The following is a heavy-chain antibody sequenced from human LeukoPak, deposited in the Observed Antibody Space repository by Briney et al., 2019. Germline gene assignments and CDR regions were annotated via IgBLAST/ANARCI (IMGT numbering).Heavy chain of an antibody. J-gene: IGHJ5*02. CDR2: INPNSGGT. V-gene: IGHV1-2*02. Sequence: ASVKVPCKASGYTFTGYYMHWVRRAPGQGLEWMGWINPNSGGTNYAQKFQGRVTMTRDTSISTAYMELSRLRSDDTAVYYCARDVGGYCSSTSCYTQGGWFDPWGQGTLVTVSS. CDR3: ARDVGGYCSSTSCYTQGGWFDP. CDR1: GYTFTGYY. D-gene: IGHD2-2*01.